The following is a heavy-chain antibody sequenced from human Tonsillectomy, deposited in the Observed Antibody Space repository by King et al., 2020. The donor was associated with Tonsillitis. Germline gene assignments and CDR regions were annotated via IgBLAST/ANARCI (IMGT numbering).Heavy chain of an antibody. CDR2: IVVGSGNT. CDR1: GFTFTSSA. V-gene: IGHV1-58*01. Sequence: VQLVESGPEVKKPGTSVKVSCKASGFTFTSSAVQWVRQARGQRLEWIGWIVVGSGNTNYAQKFQERVTITRDMSTSTAYMELSSLRSEDTAVYYCAACQPRPYYYDSSGEYFGDYWGQGTGVTVSS. J-gene: IGHJ4*02. CDR3: AACQPRPYYYDSSGEYFGDY. D-gene: IGHD3-22*01.